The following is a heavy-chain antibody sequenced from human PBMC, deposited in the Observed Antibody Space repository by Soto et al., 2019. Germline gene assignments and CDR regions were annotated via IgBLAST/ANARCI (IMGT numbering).Heavy chain of an antibody. CDR1: GGSISSGGYS. CDR3: ARGGRGYYDFWSGYQNLYGMDV. Sequence: SETLSLTCAVSGGSISSGGYSWSWIRQPPGKGLEWIGYIYHSGSTYYNPSLKSRVTISVDRSKNQFSLKLSSVTAADTAVYYCARGGRGYYDFWSGYQNLYGMDVWGQGTTVTV. D-gene: IGHD3-3*01. J-gene: IGHJ6*02. CDR2: IYHSGST. V-gene: IGHV4-30-2*01.